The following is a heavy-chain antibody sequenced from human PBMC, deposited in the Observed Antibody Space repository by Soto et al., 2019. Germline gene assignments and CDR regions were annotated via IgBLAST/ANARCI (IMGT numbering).Heavy chain of an antibody. J-gene: IGHJ6*02. CDR1: GGSFSGYY. V-gene: IGHV4-34*01. CDR2: INHSGST. CDR3: ARASSHRTHRYYYYYGMDV. Sequence: KTSETLSLTCAVYGGSFSGYYWSWIRQPPGKGLEWIGEINHSGSTNYNPSLKSRVTISVDTSKNQFSLKLSSVTAADTAVYYCARASSHRTHRYYYYYGMDVWGQGTTVTVYS. D-gene: IGHD2-2*01.